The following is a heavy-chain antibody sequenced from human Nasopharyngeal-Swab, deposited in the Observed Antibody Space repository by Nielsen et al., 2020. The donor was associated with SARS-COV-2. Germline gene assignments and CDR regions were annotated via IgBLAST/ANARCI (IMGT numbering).Heavy chain of an antibody. Sequence: ASVKVSCKGSAYTFSVYPMHWVRQAPGQGLQWMGWLNGGNGDTKSSQEFEGRLSITRDASMSTAYMELSSLTSEDTAIYYCATGTGTVAFDFWGQGTLLSVSS. J-gene: IGHJ4*02. CDR1: AYTFSVYP. V-gene: IGHV1-3*01. D-gene: IGHD4-11*01. CDR2: LNGGNGDT. CDR3: ATGTGTVAFDF.